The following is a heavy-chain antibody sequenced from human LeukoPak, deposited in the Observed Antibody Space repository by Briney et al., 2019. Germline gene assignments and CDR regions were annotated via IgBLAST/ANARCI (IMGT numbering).Heavy chain of an antibody. D-gene: IGHD3-3*01. J-gene: IGHJ4*02. CDR3: ARATSTTIFGVVPPD. CDR2: IIPILGIA. CDR1: GGTFSSYT. Sequence: LVEVSCKASGGTFSSYTISWVRQAPGQGLEWMGRIIPILGIANYAQKFQGRVTITADKSTSTAYMELSSLRSEDTAVYYCARATSTTIFGVVPPDWAQGTLVTVSS. V-gene: IGHV1-69*02.